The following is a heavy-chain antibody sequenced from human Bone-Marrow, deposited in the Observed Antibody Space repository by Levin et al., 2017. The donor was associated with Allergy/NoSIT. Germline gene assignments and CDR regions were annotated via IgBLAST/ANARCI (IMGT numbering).Heavy chain of an antibody. J-gene: IGHJ6*02. CDR1: TFIFTNAW. CDR3: TADTTSTSDIGLDV. CDR2: IKRKIEGETT. V-gene: IGHV3-15*01. D-gene: IGHD5/OR15-5a*01. Sequence: PGGSLRLSCAASTFIFTNAWMNWVRQAPGKGLEWVARIKRKIEGETTDYAAPVKGRFTISRDDSANTVFLQMNGLKTEDTAVYYCTADTTSTSDIGLDVWGQGTTVTVSS.